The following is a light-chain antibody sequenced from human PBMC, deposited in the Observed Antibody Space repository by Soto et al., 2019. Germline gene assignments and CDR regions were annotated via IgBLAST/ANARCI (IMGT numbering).Light chain of an antibody. V-gene: IGLV1-44*01. CDR3: ASWDDSLNGVV. J-gene: IGLJ2*01. Sequence: QSVLTQPPSASGAPGQRVTISCSGGNSNIGSNTVNWYQQLPGTAPKLLTYNNDQRPSGVPDRFSGSKSGTSASLAISGLQSEDEAHYYCASWDDSLNGVVFGGGTQLTVL. CDR1: NSNIGSNT. CDR2: NND.